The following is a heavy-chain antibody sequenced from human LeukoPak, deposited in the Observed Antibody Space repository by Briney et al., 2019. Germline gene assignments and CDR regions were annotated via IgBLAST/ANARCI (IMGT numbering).Heavy chain of an antibody. Sequence: ASVKVSCKAYGYTFTGFYIHWIRQAPGQGLEWMGWINPKSGDTSYAQKILGRVTVTRDTSVSTAYMELSRLKSDDTAVYYCARGIDGYWGQGTLVTVSS. CDR2: INPKSGDT. CDR3: ARGIDGY. J-gene: IGHJ4*02. V-gene: IGHV1-2*02. D-gene: IGHD2-2*03. CDR1: GYTFTGFY.